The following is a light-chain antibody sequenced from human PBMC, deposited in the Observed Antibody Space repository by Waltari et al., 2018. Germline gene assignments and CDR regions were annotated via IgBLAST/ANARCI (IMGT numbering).Light chain of an antibody. CDR2: EVT. CDR3: CSYAGLGIYV. CDR1: SSDVGNYNL. J-gene: IGLJ1*01. Sequence: QSGLTQPASVSGSPGQSITISCTGTSSDVGNYNLVSWYQQYPGKPPKLMVYEVTRRTSGVSDRFSGSKSGNTASLTIYGLQSEDEADYYCCSYAGLGIYVFGTGTKVTVL. V-gene: IGLV2-23*02.